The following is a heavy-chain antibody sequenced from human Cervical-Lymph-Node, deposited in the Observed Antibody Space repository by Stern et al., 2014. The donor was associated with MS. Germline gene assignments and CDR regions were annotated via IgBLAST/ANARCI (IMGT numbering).Heavy chain of an antibody. V-gene: IGHV1-46*01. D-gene: IGHD1-1*01. CDR2: INPRGDTT. CDR1: GYTFPNYY. J-gene: IGHJ6*02. Sequence: VQLVESGAEVRKPGASVKISCKASGYTFPNYYMHWVRQAPGQGLEWMGMINPRGDTTSYAEQFQGRVTMTTDTSTSTVYMQLSSLSSEDTAIYYCARERYSWDYYYGMDVWGQGTTITVSS. CDR3: ARERYSWDYYYGMDV.